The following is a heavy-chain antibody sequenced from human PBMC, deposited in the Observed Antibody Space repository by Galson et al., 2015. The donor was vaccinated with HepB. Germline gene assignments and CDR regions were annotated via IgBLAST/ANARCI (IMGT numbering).Heavy chain of an antibody. D-gene: IGHD5-12*01. CDR3: ARDKDIVPIHYFDY. CDR1: GFTFSSYA. J-gene: IGHJ4*02. Sequence: SLRLSCAASGFTFSSYAVHWVRQAPGKGLEWVAVISFDGSLKYYGDSVKGRFTISRDNSENTLYLQMNSLRAEDTAVYYCARDKDIVPIHYFDYWGQGTLVTVSS. CDR2: ISFDGSLK. V-gene: IGHV3-30-3*01.